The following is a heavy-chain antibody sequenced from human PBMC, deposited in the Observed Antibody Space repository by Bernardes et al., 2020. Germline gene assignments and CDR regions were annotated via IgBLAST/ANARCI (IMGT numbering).Heavy chain of an antibody. D-gene: IGHD2-2*01. J-gene: IGHJ5*02. CDR3: AKGLSNWFDP. Sequence: GGSLRLSCAASGLSFRHYDMSWVRQAPGEGLEWVSGISDTGVTNYADPVKGRFTISRDNSKNTLYLQMNNLRAEDTAVYFCAKGLSNWFDPWCRGTLVTVS. V-gene: IGHV3-23*01. CDR2: ISDTGVT. CDR1: GLSFRHYD.